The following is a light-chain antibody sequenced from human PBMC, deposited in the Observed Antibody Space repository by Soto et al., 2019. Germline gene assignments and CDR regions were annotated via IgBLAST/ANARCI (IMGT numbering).Light chain of an antibody. V-gene: IGKV3-20*01. CDR3: QQYGNFPYT. CDR2: GAS. CDR1: QSFTSTS. Sequence: EIVLTQSPGTLTLSPGERATLSCRASQSFTSTSLAWYRHKPGQAPRLLIYGASSRATGVPDRVSGSGSETDFTLTINRLEPEDFAVYYCQQYGNFPYTFGQGTKVDIK. J-gene: IGKJ2*01.